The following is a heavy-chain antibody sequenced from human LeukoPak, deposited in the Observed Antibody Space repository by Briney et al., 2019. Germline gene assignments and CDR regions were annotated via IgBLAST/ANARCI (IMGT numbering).Heavy chain of an antibody. CDR1: GYSFTSYW. CDR3: ARRAGDYYDSSGYRTHHFDY. D-gene: IGHD3-22*01. J-gene: IGHJ4*02. CDR2: IYPGDSDT. V-gene: IGHV5-51*01. Sequence: GESLQISCKGSGYSFTSYWIGWVRQMPGKGLEWMGIIYPGDSDTRYSPSFQGQVTISADKSISTAYLQWSSLKASDTAMYYCARRAGDYYDSSGYRTHHFDYWGQGTLVTVSS.